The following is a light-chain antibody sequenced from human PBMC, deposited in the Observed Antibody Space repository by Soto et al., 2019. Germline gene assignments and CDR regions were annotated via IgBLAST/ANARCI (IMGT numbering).Light chain of an antibody. Sequence: EIVLTQSPGTLSLSPGERATLSCRASQSVINSYLAWYQQKPGQAPRLLMYGASTRATGIPDRFTGSGSGTDFTLTISRLEPEDFVVYYCQQYGSSPNTFGQGTKVEIK. CDR1: QSVINSY. J-gene: IGKJ1*01. CDR2: GAS. V-gene: IGKV3-20*01. CDR3: QQYGSSPNT.